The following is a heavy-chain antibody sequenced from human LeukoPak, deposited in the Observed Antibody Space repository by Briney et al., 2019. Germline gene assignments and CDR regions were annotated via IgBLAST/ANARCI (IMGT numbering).Heavy chain of an antibody. CDR1: GGTFSSYA. D-gene: IGHD5-18*01. V-gene: IGHV1-69*13. J-gene: IGHJ4*02. CDR3: ASPEGGYSYGYVH. CDR2: IIPIFGTA. Sequence: GASVKVSCKASGGTFSSYAINWVRQAPGQGLEWMGGIIPIFGTANYAQKFQGRVTITADESTSTAYMELSSLRSEDTAVYYCASPEGGYSYGYVHWGQGTLVTVSS.